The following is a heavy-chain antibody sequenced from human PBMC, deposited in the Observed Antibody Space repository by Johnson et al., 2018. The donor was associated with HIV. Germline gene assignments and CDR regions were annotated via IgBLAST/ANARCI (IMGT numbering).Heavy chain of an antibody. D-gene: IGHD5-18*01. CDR2: IYSGGDT. J-gene: IGHJ3*02. CDR3: ARAPGYSRAFDI. V-gene: IGHV3-66*01. Sequence: VQLVESGGGLVQPGGSLRLSCVVSGFTVSSNYITWVRQAPGKGPEGVAVIYSGGDTYYADSVKGRFTISRDDSKNTLYLQMNSLRVEDTAVYFCARAPGYSRAFDIWGQGTMVTVSS. CDR1: GFTVSSNY.